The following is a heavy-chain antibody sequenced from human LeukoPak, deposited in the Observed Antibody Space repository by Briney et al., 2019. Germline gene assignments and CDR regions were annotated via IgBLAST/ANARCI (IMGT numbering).Heavy chain of an antibody. CDR1: GFTFSSYS. CDR2: ISSSSSYI. CDR3: ARGRITIFGVVIIEDYFDY. D-gene: IGHD3-3*01. J-gene: IGHJ4*02. V-gene: IGHV3-21*01. Sequence: GGSLRLSCAASGFTFSSYSMNWVRRAPGKGLEWVSSISSSSSYIYYADSVKGRFTVSRDNAKNSLYLQMNSLRAEDTAVYYCARGRITIFGVVIIEDYFDYWGQGTLVTVSS.